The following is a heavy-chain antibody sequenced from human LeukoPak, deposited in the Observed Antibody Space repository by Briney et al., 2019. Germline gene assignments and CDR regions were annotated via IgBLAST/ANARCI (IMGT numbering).Heavy chain of an antibody. CDR2: LIPLFGRP. Sequence: SVKVSCKASGGTFSSHAISWVRQAPGQGLEWMGGLIPLFGRPNYAQKFQGRVTITADESTSTVYMGLNSVRSEDTAVYYCASGDFIHTYMSNPKVWGQGTMVIVSA. V-gene: IGHV1-69*01. CDR3: ASGDFIHTYMSNPKV. CDR1: GGTFSSHA. J-gene: IGHJ3*01. D-gene: IGHD7-27*01.